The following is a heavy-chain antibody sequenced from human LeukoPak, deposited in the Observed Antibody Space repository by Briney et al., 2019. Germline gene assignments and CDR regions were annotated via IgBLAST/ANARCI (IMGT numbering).Heavy chain of an antibody. D-gene: IGHD3-16*02. V-gene: IGHV1-46*01. CDR2: INPDGGST. J-gene: IGHJ4*02. Sequence: ASVKVSCKASGYRFTRYYMNWVRQAPGRGLEWMGIINPDGGSTRYAQTFQGRITMTRDTSTSTVYMELNSLRSDDTAVYYCARVRLGELSLSAFDYWGQGTLVTVSS. CDR3: ARVRLGELSLSAFDY. CDR1: GYRFTRYY.